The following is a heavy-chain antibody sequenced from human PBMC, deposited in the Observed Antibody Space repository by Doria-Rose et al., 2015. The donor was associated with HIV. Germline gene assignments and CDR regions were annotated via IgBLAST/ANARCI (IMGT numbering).Heavy chain of an antibody. D-gene: IGHD6-13*01. CDR1: GVSLSSPGMG. Sequence: QITLKESGPVLVKPTETLTLTCTVSGVSLSSPGMGVSWIRQPPGKALEWLANIFSDDERSYKASLKSRLPISRCNSKGQVVLTMTDMDPVDTATYYCARIKSSRWYHKYYFDFWGQGTLVIASA. V-gene: IGHV2-26*01. CDR3: ARIKSSRWYHKYYFDF. J-gene: IGHJ4*02. CDR2: IFSDDER.